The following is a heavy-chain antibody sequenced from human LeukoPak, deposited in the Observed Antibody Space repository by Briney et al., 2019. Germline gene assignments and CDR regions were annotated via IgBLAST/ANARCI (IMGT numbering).Heavy chain of an antibody. CDR2: IDQDGSEK. D-gene: IGHD5-12*01. V-gene: IGHV3-7*01. Sequence: GGSLRLSCAASAFTFSSYWMSWVRQAPGNGLEWVANIDQDGSEKYYVESMKGRFTISRDNAKNSLYLQMNSLRAEDTAVYYCAREYTGSDYFDYWGQGTLVTVSS. CDR1: AFTFSSYW. CDR3: AREYTGSDYFDY. J-gene: IGHJ4*02.